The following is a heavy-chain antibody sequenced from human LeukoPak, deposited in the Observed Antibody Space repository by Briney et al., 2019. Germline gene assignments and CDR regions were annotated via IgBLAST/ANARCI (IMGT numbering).Heavy chain of an antibody. J-gene: IGHJ2*01. CDR2: IKSKTDGGTT. CDR3: TTGSDYYDSSGYWQTFWYFDL. CDR1: GFTFSNAW. V-gene: IGHV3-15*01. D-gene: IGHD3-22*01. Sequence: PGGSLRLSCAASGFTFSNAWMSWVRQAPGKGLEWVGRIKSKTDGGTTDYAAPVKGRFTISRDDSKNTLYLQMNSLKTEDTAVYYCTTGSDYYDSSGYWQTFWYFDLWGRGTLVTVSS.